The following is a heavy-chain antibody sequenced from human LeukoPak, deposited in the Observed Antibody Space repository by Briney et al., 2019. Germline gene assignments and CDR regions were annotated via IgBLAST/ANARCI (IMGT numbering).Heavy chain of an antibody. V-gene: IGHV3-7*01. Sequence: GGSLRLSCAASGFTFSHFWMSRVRQAPGKGLEWVAYIKKTGSETYYVDSVKGRFTITRDNTRNSLFLQMYSLRAEDTAVYFCAREDGYCSGGNCYSYFDSWGQGTLVTVSS. CDR2: IKKTGSET. CDR1: GFTFSHFW. CDR3: AREDGYCSGGNCYSYFDS. J-gene: IGHJ4*02. D-gene: IGHD2-15*01.